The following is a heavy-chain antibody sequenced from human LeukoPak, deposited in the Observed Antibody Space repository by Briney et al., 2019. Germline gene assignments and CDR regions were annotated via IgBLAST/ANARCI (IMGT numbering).Heavy chain of an antibody. CDR2: LYSDGNT. Sequence: GGSLRLSCAAPGFTVITNDMTWVRQAPGKGLEWVSVLYSDGNTKYADSVQGRFTISRDNSKNTLYLEMNSLSPDDTAVYYCARGVEPLAANTLAYWGQGTLVTVSS. CDR1: GFTVITND. D-gene: IGHD1-14*01. J-gene: IGHJ4*02. CDR3: ARGVEPLAANTLAY. V-gene: IGHV3-53*01.